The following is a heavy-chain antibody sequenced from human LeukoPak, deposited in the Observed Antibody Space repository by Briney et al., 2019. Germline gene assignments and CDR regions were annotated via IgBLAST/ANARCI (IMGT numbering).Heavy chain of an antibody. J-gene: IGHJ3*02. CDR3: ARDYITMIVVAGPFDI. Sequence: ASVKVSCKASGYTFTGYYIHWVRQAPGQGLEWMGWINLNSGGTNYAQKFQDRVTMTRDTSISTAYMELSRLRSDDTAVYYCARDYITMIVVAGPFDIWGQGTMVTVSS. V-gene: IGHV1-2*02. CDR1: GYTFTGYY. D-gene: IGHD3-22*01. CDR2: INLNSGGT.